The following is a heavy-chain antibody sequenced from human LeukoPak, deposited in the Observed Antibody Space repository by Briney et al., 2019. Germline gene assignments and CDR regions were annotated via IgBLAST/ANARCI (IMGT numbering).Heavy chain of an antibody. CDR2: INPSGGST. CDR3: ARDLDGSGHYPDY. J-gene: IGHJ4*02. V-gene: IGHV1-46*01. D-gene: IGHD3-22*01. CDR1: GYTFTSFY. Sequence: ASVKVSCKASGYTFTSFYMHWVRQAPGQGLEWMGIINPSGGSTSYAQKFQGRVTMTKDTSTNTVYVELSSLISEDTAVYYCARDLDGSGHYPDYWGQGTLVTVSS.